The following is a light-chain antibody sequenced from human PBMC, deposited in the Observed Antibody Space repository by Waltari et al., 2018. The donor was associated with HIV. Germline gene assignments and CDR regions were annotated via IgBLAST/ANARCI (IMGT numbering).Light chain of an antibody. CDR3: SSYTGSSTLYV. V-gene: IGLV2-14*01. CDR1: SSDVGLYNY. CDR2: EVS. Sequence: QSALTQPASVSGSAGQSITISCTGTSSDVGLYNYVSLYQSHPGKAPKLMIYEVSNRPSGVSNRFSGSKSGNTASLTISGLQAEDEADYYCSSYTGSSTLYVFGTGTKVTVL. J-gene: IGLJ1*01.